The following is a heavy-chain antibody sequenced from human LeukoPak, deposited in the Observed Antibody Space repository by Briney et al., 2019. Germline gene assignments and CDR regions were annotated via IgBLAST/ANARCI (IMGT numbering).Heavy chain of an antibody. CDR3: VRTCSTTSCYVIY. Sequence: ASVTVSCKASGYTFTTYGINWLRQAPGQGLEWMGWISTYNGNTNYAQKLQGRVTMTTDTSTSTAYMELRSLRSDDTAVYYCVRTCSTTSCYVIYWGQGTLVTVSS. D-gene: IGHD2-2*01. J-gene: IGHJ4*02. CDR2: ISTYNGNT. V-gene: IGHV1-18*01. CDR1: GYTFTTYG.